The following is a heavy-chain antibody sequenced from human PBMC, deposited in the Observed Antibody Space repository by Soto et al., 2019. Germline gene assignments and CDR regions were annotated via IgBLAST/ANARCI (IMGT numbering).Heavy chain of an antibody. J-gene: IGHJ4*02. CDR1: GFLFSTYS. D-gene: IGHD7-27*01. V-gene: IGHV3-48*01. Sequence: GGSPRLSFAASGFLFSTYSMNWVRQAPGKGLEWVSFISSGSSTIYYADSVKGRFTISRDNAKNSLYLQMNNLRAEDMALYYCARGQTGEFDYWGQGTLVTVSS. CDR3: ARGQTGEFDY. CDR2: ISSGSSTI.